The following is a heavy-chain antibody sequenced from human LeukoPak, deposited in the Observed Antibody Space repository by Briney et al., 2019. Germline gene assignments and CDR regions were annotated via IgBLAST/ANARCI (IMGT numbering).Heavy chain of an antibody. CDR1: GFTFSSYG. V-gene: IGHV3-30*03. Sequence: PGRSLRLSCAASGFTFSSYGMHWVRQAPGKGLEWVAVLSYDGNYKYYADSVKGRSAISRDNSENTLYLQMNSLRAEDTAVYYCARYAEYAVSTPCYWGQGTLVTVSA. CDR3: ARYAEYAVSTPCY. J-gene: IGHJ4*02. CDR2: LSYDGNYK. D-gene: IGHD2-8*01.